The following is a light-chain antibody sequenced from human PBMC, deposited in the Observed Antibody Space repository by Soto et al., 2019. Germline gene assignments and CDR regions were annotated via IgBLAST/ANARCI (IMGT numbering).Light chain of an antibody. J-gene: IGLJ1*01. V-gene: IGLV1-40*01. CDR3: QSHDSSLSAYV. CDR1: SSNIGAGYD. CDR2: GNS. Sequence: QSVLAQPPSVSGAPGQRVTISCTGSSSNIGAGYDVHWYQQLPGTAPKLLIYGNSNRPSGVPDRFSGSKSGTSASLAITGRQAEDEADFYCQSHDSSLSAYVFGTGTKVPVL.